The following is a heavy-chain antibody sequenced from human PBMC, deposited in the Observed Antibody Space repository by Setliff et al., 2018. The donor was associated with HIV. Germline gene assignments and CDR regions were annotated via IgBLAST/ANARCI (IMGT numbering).Heavy chain of an antibody. CDR1: GFTFSPYW. CDR3: AKAAVVTQMAFDI. D-gene: IGHD2-21*02. CDR2: ISDGGGST. Sequence: GGSLRLSCAASGFTFSPYWMHWVRQAPGKGLVWVSAISDGGGSTYYAVSVKGRFTISRDNFRNTLYLQMNSLRAEDTAVYYCAKAAVVTQMAFDIWGQGTMVTVSS. J-gene: IGHJ3*02. V-gene: IGHV3-23*01.